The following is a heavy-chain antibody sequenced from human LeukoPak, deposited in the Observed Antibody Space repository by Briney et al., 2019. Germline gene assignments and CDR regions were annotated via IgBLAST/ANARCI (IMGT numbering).Heavy chain of an antibody. D-gene: IGHD3-10*01. V-gene: IGHV3-15*01. CDR1: GFTFSNAW. J-gene: IGHJ4*02. CDR2: IKSKTDGGTT. Sequence: GGSLRLSCAASGFTFSNAWMSWVRQAPGKGLEWVGRIKSKTDGGTTDYAAPVKGRFTISRDDSKNTLYLQMNSLKTEDTAVYYCTTDQKGVLLWFGEDHRVDYWGQGTLVTVSS. CDR3: TTDQKGVLLWFGEDHRVDY.